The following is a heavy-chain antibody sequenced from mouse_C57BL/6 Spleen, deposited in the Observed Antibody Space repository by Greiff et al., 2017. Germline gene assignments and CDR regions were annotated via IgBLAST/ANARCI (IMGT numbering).Heavy chain of an antibody. J-gene: IGHJ4*01. V-gene: IGHV5-4*01. CDR2: ISDGGSYT. CDR1: GFTFSSYA. CDR3: ARDRSDYYAMDY. Sequence: EVQGVESGGGLVKPGGSLKLSCAASGFTFSSYAMSWVRQTPEKRLEWVATISDGGSYTYYPDNVKGRFTISRDNAKNNLYLQMSHLKSEDTAMYYCARDRSDYYAMDYWGQGASAPVSS.